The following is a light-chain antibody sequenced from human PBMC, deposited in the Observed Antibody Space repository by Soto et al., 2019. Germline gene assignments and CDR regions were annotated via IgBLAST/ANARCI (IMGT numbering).Light chain of an antibody. J-gene: IGLJ2*01. CDR3: ATLDSSLSAVV. Sequence: QSVLTQSPSVSAAPGQKVTISCSGSSSNIGNTYISWYQQLPGTAPKLLIYDNYERPSGIPDRFSGSKSDTSATLGITGLQTGDEADYYCATLDSSLSAVVFGGGTKLTVL. CDR1: SSNIGNTY. V-gene: IGLV1-51*01. CDR2: DNY.